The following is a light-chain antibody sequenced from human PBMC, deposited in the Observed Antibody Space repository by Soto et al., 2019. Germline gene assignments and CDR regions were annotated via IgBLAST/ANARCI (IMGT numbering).Light chain of an antibody. Sequence: QSVLTQPPSASGTPGQRVTISCSGSSTNIGNNTVNWYQEIPGTAPKLLIYYNNQRPSGVPDRFSGSKSGTSASLAISGLQSEDEADYYCAAWDDSLNGGVFGGGTKLTVL. V-gene: IGLV1-44*01. CDR3: AAWDDSLNGGV. CDR1: STNIGNNT. CDR2: YNN. J-gene: IGLJ3*02.